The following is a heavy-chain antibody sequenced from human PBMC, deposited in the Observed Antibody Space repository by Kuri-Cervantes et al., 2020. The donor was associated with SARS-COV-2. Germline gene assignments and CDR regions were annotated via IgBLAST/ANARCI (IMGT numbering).Heavy chain of an antibody. J-gene: IGHJ5*02. V-gene: IGHV3-23*01. CDR3: AKDLGRPNWFDP. CDR2: ISGSGGST. Sequence: GESLKISCAASGFTFSSYAMSWVRQAPGKGLEWVSAISGSGGSTYYADSVKGRFTISRDNSKNTLYLQMNSLGAEDTAVYYCAKDLGRPNWFDPWGQGTLVTVSS. CDR1: GFTFSSYA.